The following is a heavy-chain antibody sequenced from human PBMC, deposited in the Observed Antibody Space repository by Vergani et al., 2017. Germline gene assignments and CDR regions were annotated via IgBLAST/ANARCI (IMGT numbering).Heavy chain of an antibody. CDR2: IKQDGSEK. D-gene: IGHD2-15*01. J-gene: IGHJ4*02. CDR3: ARDPDQGSGGFDY. V-gene: IGHV3-7*01. CDR1: GFTFSSYW. Sequence: EVQLVESGGGLVQPGGSLRLSCAASGFTFSSYWMSWVRQAPGKGLEWVANIKQDGSEKYYADSVKGRFTISRDKSKNTLYLQMNSLRAEDTAVYYGARDPDQGSGGFDYWGQGTLVTVSS.